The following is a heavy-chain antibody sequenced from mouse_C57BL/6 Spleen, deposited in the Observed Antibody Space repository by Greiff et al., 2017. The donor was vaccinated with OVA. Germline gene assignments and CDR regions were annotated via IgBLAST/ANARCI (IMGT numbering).Heavy chain of an antibody. J-gene: IGHJ2*01. CDR1: GYAFTNYL. V-gene: IGHV1-54*01. D-gene: IGHD5-1*01. Sequence: QVQLQQSGAELVRPGTSVKVSCKASGYAFTNYLIEWVKQRPGQGLEWIGVINPGSGGTNYNEKFKGKATLTADKSSSTAYMQLSSLTSEDSAVYFCAREGVLYFDYWGQGTTLTVSS. CDR2: INPGSGGT. CDR3: AREGVLYFDY.